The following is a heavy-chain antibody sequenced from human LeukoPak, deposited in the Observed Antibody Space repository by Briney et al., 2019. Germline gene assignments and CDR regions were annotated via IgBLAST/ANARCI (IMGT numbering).Heavy chain of an antibody. CDR2: IYSGGST. V-gene: IGHV3-53*01. Sequence: GGSLRLSCAASGFTFSTKWMSWVRQAPGKGLEWVSVIYSGGSTYYADSVKGRFTISRDNSKNTLYLQMNSLRAEDTAVYYCARLSSGWHHAFDIWGQGTMVTVSS. CDR1: GFTFSTKW. D-gene: IGHD6-19*01. J-gene: IGHJ3*02. CDR3: ARLSSGWHHAFDI.